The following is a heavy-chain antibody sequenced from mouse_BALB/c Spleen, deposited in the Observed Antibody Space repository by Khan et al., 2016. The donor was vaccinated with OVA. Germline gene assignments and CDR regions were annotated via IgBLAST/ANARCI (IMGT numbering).Heavy chain of an antibody. D-gene: IGHD1-3*01. J-gene: IGHJ2*01. CDR3: ARIEDI. CDR1: GFSLTSYG. Sequence: VQLQQSGPGLVAPSQSLSISCTVSGFSLTSYGVHWVRQPPGKGLEWLGVICPGGSTKYNSELMSRVSMSKDNAKSKVFIKMSSLQTDDTAVYYCARIEDIGGEGTTLTV. CDR2: ICPGGST. V-gene: IGHV2-9*02.